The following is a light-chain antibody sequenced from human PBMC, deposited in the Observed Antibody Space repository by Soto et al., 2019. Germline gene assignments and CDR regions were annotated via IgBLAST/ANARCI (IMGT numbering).Light chain of an antibody. V-gene: IGKV1-5*03. CDR3: QQYSTFPVT. Sequence: DIQMTQSPSTLSASVGDRVTITCRASQSINKWLAWFQQRPGEAPKVLIYEASNLERGVPSRFSGSGSGTDFTLAISRLQPDDFATYYCQQYSTFPVTFGQGMRREIK. J-gene: IGKJ5*01. CDR1: QSINKW. CDR2: EAS.